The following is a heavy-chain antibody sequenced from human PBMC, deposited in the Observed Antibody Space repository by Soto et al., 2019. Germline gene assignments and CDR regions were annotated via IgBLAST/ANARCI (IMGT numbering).Heavy chain of an antibody. V-gene: IGHV1-2*04. CDR2: INPNSGGT. CDR1: GYTFTGYY. Sequence: ASVKVSCKASGYTFTGYYMHWVRQAPGQGLEWMGWINPNSGGTNYAQKFQGWVTMTRDTSISTAYMELSRLRSDDTAVYYCARPTVATTRIAVAATIDYWGQGTLVTVSS. J-gene: IGHJ4*02. D-gene: IGHD6-19*01. CDR3: ARPTVATTRIAVAATIDY.